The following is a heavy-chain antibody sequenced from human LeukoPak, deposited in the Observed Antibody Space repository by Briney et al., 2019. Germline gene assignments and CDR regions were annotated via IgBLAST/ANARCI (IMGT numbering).Heavy chain of an antibody. Sequence: GGSLRLSCAASGFTVSSNYMSWVRQAPGKGLEWVSVIYSGGSTYYADSVKGRFTISRDNSKNTLYLQMNSLRAEDTAAYYCARDQTILLWFGETINAFDIWGQGTMVTVSS. J-gene: IGHJ3*02. CDR2: IYSGGST. CDR3: ARDQTILLWFGETINAFDI. D-gene: IGHD3-10*01. V-gene: IGHV3-66*01. CDR1: GFTVSSNY.